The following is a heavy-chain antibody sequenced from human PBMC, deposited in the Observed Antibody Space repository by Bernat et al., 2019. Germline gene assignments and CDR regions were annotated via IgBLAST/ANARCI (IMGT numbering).Heavy chain of an antibody. CDR3: ARDCSGGSCYSPDAFDI. Sequence: EVQLLESGGTSVQAGGSLRLSCVASGFTFDDYGMSWVRQAPGKGLEWVSGINWNGGSTGYADSVKGRFTISRDNAKNSLYLQMNSLRAEDTALYYCARDCSGGSCYSPDAFDIWGQGTMVTVSS. J-gene: IGHJ3*02. CDR2: INWNGGST. D-gene: IGHD2-15*01. V-gene: IGHV3-20*04. CDR1: GFTFDDYG.